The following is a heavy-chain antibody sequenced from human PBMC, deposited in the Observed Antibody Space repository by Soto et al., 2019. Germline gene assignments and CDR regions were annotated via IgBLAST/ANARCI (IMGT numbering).Heavy chain of an antibody. Sequence: GGSLRLSCAASGFTFSDYYMAWIRQAPGKGLEWVSSISSTSSYTNYADSVKGRFTISRDNAKNSLCLQMNSLRAEDTAVYFCARGRTATAPDAFDLWGQGTMVNVS. CDR3: ARGRTATAPDAFDL. CDR1: GFTFSDYY. V-gene: IGHV3-11*03. D-gene: IGHD6-13*01. CDR2: ISSTSSYT. J-gene: IGHJ3*01.